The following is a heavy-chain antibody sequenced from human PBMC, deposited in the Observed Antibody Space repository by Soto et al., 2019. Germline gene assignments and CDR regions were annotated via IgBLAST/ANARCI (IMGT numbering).Heavy chain of an antibody. V-gene: IGHV3-30*18. D-gene: IGHD2-15*01. CDR3: AKDQGWSGGSCYQWYFDY. CDR1: GFTFSSYS. CDR2: ISYDGNNK. J-gene: IGHJ4*02. Sequence: QVQLVESGGGVVQPGRSLRLSCAASGFTFSSYSMHWVRQAPGKGLEWLAVISYDGNNKYYADSVKGRFTISRDNSKNKLYLQMNSLRAEDTAVYYSAKDQGWSGGSCYQWYFDYWGQGTLVTVSS.